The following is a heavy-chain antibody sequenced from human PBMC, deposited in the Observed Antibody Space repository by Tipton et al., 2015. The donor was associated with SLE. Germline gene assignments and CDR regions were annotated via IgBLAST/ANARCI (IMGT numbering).Heavy chain of an antibody. V-gene: IGHV1-18*01. CDR1: GYTFTTYG. CDR3: ARETVTGPSYYFDY. J-gene: IGHJ4*02. D-gene: IGHD4-17*01. CDR2: VSSYNGNA. Sequence: QLVQSGAEVKKPGASVKVSCKASGYTFTTYGIIWVRQAPGQGLEWVGWVSSYNGNANYAQKVQGRVTMTTDTSTTTAYLELTSLRSDDSALYYCARETVTGPSYYFDYWGQGSLVTVSS.